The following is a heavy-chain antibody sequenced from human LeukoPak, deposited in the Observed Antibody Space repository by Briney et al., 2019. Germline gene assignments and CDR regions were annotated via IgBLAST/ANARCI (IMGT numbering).Heavy chain of an antibody. CDR1: GFTFSSYS. D-gene: IGHD6-19*01. CDR3: ARAHSGWYDY. V-gene: IGHV3-21*01. J-gene: IGHJ4*02. Sequence: PGGSLRLSCAASGFTFSSYSMNWVRQAPGRGLEWVSSISSSSSYIYYADSVKGRFTISRDNAKNSLYLQMNSLRAEDTAVYYCARAHSGWYDYWGQGTLVTVSS. CDR2: ISSSSSYI.